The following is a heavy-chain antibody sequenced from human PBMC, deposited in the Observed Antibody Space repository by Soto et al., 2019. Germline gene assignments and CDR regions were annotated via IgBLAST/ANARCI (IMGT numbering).Heavy chain of an antibody. J-gene: IGHJ4*02. Sequence: QVQLQQWGAGLLKPSETLSLTCGVYGGSFSDYYWSWIRQPPGKGLEWIGEMNHSGSTNYNPSLKSRGTMSADTSKSQFARKLSCVTAAVTAVYFCVGDGYHYGSFDYWGRGTLVTVSS. CDR2: MNHSGST. D-gene: IGHD3-10*01. V-gene: IGHV4-34*01. CDR1: GGSFSDYY. CDR3: VGDGYHYGSFDY.